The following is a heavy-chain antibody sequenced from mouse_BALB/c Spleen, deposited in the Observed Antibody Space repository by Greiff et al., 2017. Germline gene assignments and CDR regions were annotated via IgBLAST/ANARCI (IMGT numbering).Heavy chain of an antibody. J-gene: IGHJ2*01. CDR1: GYSITSGYY. Sequence: ESGPGLVKPSQSLSLTCSVTGYSITSGYYWNWIRQFPGNKLEWMGYISYDGSNNYNPSLKNRISITRDTSKNQFFLKLNSVTTEDTATYYCARRGGRGYFDYWGQGTTLTVSS. CDR2: ISYDGSN. CDR3: ARRGGRGYFDY. V-gene: IGHV3-6*02. D-gene: IGHD3-3*01.